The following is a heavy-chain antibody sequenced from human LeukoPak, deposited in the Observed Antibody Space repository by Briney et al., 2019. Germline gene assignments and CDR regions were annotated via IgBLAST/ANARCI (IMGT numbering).Heavy chain of an antibody. V-gene: IGHV1-46*01. CDR2: INPSGGST. CDR3: AREEGTVVPAAIRYYYYYMDV. Sequence: ASVKVSCKASGYTFTSYYMHWVRQAPGQGLEWMGIINPSGGSTSYAQKFQGRVTMTRDMSTSTVYMELSSLRSEDTAVYYCAREEGTVVPAAIRYYYYYMDVWGKGTTVTVSS. CDR1: GYTFTSYY. J-gene: IGHJ6*03. D-gene: IGHD2-2*01.